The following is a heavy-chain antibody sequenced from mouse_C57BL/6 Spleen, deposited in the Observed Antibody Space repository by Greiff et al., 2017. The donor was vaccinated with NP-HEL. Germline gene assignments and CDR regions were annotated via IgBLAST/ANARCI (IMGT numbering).Heavy chain of an antibody. Sequence: VQLQQSGAELVRPGASVKLSCTASGFNIKDYYMHWVKQRPEQGLEWIGRIDPEDGDTEYAPKFQGKATMTADTSSNTAYLQLSSLTSEDTAVYYCTPHYYGSSYGAMDYWGQGTSVTVSS. CDR1: GFNIKDYY. D-gene: IGHD1-1*01. V-gene: IGHV14-1*01. CDR2: IDPEDGDT. CDR3: TPHYYGSSYGAMDY. J-gene: IGHJ4*01.